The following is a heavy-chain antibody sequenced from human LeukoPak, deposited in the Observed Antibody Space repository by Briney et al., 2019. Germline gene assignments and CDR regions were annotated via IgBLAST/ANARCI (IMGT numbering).Heavy chain of an antibody. V-gene: IGHV1-18*01. CDR1: GYTFTSYG. CDR3: ARRAAKGRFDP. CDR2: ISAYNGNT. D-gene: IGHD6-13*01. Sequence: ASVKVSCKASGYTFTSYGITWVRQAPGQGLEWVGWISAYNGNTNYAQNLQGRVTMTTDTSTSTAYMELRSLRSDDTAVYYCARRAAKGRFDPWGQGTLVTVSS. J-gene: IGHJ5*02.